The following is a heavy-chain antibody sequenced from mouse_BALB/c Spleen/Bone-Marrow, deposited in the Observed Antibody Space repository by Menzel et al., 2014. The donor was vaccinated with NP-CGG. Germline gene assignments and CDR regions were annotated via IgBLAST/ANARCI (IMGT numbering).Heavy chain of an antibody. D-gene: IGHD1-1*01. Sequence: QVQLQQSGAELVKPGASVKLSCKVSGYTFTSYWMHWVKQRPGQGLEWIGEINPSNGRTNYNEKFKSKATLTVDKSSSTAYMQLSSLTFEDSAVYYCALYYYGSLDYWGQGTTLTVSS. J-gene: IGHJ2*01. V-gene: IGHV1S81*02. CDR3: ALYYYGSLDY. CDR2: INPSNGRT. CDR1: GYTFTSYW.